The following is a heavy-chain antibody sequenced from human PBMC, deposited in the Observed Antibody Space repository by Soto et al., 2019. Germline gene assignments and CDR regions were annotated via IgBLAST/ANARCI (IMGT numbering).Heavy chain of an antibody. J-gene: IGHJ6*02. CDR1: GGTFSSYA. D-gene: IGHD2-15*01. Sequence: QVQLVQSGAEVKKPGSSVKVSCKASGGTFSSYAISWVRQAPGQGLEWMGGIIPIFGTANYAQKFQGRVTITADESTSTAYTELSSLRSEDTAVYYCARAGGNPRGRYYYYGMDVWGQGTTVTVSS. CDR3: ARAGGNPRGRYYYYGMDV. CDR2: IIPIFGTA. V-gene: IGHV1-69*01.